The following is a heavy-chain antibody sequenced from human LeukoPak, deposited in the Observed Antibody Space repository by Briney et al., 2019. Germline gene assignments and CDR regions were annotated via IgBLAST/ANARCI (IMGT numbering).Heavy chain of an antibody. V-gene: IGHV3-74*01. J-gene: IGHJ4*02. Sequence: PGGSLRLSCAASGFTFSTYWMHWVRQAPGKGLVWVSRINTDGTTTTYADSVKGRFTISRDNAKNTLYLQMNSLRAEDTAVYFCARGAPGDYWGQGTLVTVSS. CDR3: ARGAPGDY. CDR2: INTDGTTT. CDR1: GFTFSTYW. D-gene: IGHD2-2*01.